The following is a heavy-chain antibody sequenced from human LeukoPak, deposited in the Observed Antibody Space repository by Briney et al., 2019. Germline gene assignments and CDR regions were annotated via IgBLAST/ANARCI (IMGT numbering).Heavy chain of an antibody. J-gene: IGHJ4*02. V-gene: IGHV4-30-4*08. CDR2: IYYSGST. CDR1: GGSISSGDYY. D-gene: IGHD4-17*01. CDR3: ARTRHDYGDYG. Sequence: PSETLSLTCTVSGGSISSGDYYWSWIRQPPGKGLEWIGYIYYSGSTYYNPSLKSRVTISVDTSKNQFSLKLSSVTAADTAVYYCARTRHDYGDYGWGQGTLVTVSS.